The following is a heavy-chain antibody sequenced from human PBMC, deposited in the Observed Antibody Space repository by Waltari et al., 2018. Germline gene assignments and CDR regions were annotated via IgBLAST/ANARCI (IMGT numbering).Heavy chain of an antibody. J-gene: IGHJ4*02. Sequence: EVRLVQSEAEVRKPGDSLKLSCQASGYNFTNYLLGWVRQMPGKGLEWLGTVHPGDSDVRYSPSFQGHITISADKSVSTAYLQLNNLRASDSAIYYCASPDYWGQGTLVTVSS. CDR1: GYNFTNYL. CDR2: VHPGDSDV. CDR3: ASPDY. V-gene: IGHV5-51*01.